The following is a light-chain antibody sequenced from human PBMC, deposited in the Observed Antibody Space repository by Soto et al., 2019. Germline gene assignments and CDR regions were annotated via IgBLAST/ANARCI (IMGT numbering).Light chain of an antibody. CDR1: QGISNF. J-gene: IGKJ4*01. Sequence: DIQMTQSPSSLSASVGDRVTITCRASQGISNFLAWYQQRPGKVPRVLIYAASSLQSGVQSRFSGSGSGTDFTLTISSLQPEDVATYYCQKYNSAPSLTFGGGTKVEIK. V-gene: IGKV1-27*01. CDR3: QKYNSAPSLT. CDR2: AAS.